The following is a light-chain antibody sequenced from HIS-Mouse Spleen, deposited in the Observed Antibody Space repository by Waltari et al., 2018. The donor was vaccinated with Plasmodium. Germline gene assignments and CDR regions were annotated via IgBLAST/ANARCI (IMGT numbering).Light chain of an antibody. V-gene: IGKV1-39*01. CDR1: QSISNY. CDR3: QQSYSTWT. Sequence: DIQMTQSPSSLSASVGDRVTITCRASQSISNYLNWYQQKPGKAPKFLIYAASTLQSGVPSRFSGSGSGTDFTLTISSLQPEDFATYYGQQSYSTWTCGQGTKVEIK. CDR2: AAS. J-gene: IGKJ1*01.